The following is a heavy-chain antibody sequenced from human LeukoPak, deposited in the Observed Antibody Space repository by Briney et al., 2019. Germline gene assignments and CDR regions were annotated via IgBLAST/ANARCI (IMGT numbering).Heavy chain of an antibody. CDR1: GFTFSSYW. CDR2: IKQDGSEK. Sequence: GGSLRLSCAASGFTFSSYWMSWIRQAPGKGREGVANIKQDGSEKYYVDSVKGRFTISRDNAKNSLYLQMNSLRAEDTAVYYCARGWGYCSSTSCYYYYYYMDVWGKGTTVTVSS. V-gene: IGHV3-7*01. J-gene: IGHJ6*03. D-gene: IGHD2-2*01. CDR3: ARGWGYCSSTSCYYYYYYMDV.